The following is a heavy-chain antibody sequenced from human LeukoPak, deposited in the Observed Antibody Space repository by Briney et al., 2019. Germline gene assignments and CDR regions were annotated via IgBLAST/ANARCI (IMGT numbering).Heavy chain of an antibody. J-gene: IGHJ4*02. CDR3: ARERFDSWSGPYNHDFDY. D-gene: IGHD3-3*01. CDR1: GYTFTSHY. V-gene: IGHV1-46*01. CDR2: INPSGGST. Sequence: VASVKVSCKASGYTFTSHYMHWVRQAPGQGLEWMGIINPSGGSTSYAQKFQGRVTLTRDMSTSTVYMELSSLRSEDTAVYYCARERFDSWSGPYNHDFDYWGQGTLVTVSS.